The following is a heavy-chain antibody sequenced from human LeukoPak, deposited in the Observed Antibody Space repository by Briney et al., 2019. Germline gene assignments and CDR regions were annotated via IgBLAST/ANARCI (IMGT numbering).Heavy chain of an antibody. CDR1: GFTFSSYG. J-gene: IGHJ4*02. Sequence: GGSLRLSCAASGFTFSSYGMHWVRQAPGKGLEWVAVISYDGSNKYYADSVKGRFTISRDNSKNTLYLQMNSLRAEDTAVYYCAKEIWPTVTTPGWTYFDYWGQGTLVTVSS. D-gene: IGHD4-17*01. CDR2: ISYDGSNK. V-gene: IGHV3-30*18. CDR3: AKEIWPTVTTPGWTYFDY.